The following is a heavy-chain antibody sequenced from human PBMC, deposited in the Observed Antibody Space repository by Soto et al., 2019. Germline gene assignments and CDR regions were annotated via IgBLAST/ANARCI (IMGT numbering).Heavy chain of an antibody. CDR3: AKALRPSLIFFYYMDV. J-gene: IGHJ6*03. D-gene: IGHD2-2*01. V-gene: IGHV3-23*01. CDR2: LGGNGFTT. Sequence: EVQLLESGGGLVQPGGSLRLSCVVSGFTFGSYAMSWVRQAPEKGPEWVAILGGNGFTTYYADSVKGRFTISGDKSKSTLFLQMNSLRADDTGVSYCAKALRPSLIFFYYMDVWGRGTSVTVSS. CDR1: GFTFGSYA.